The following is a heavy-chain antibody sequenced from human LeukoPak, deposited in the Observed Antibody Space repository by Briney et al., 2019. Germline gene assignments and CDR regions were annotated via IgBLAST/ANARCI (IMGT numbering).Heavy chain of an antibody. CDR3: AKDPTLWFGEWYFDY. CDR2: ISGSGGST. D-gene: IGHD3-10*01. J-gene: IGHJ4*02. Sequence: GRSLRLSCAASGFTFSSYAMSWVRQAPGKGLEWVSAISGSGGSTYYADSVKGRFTISRDNSKNTLYLQMNSLRAEDTAVYYCAKDPTLWFGEWYFDYWGQGTLVTVSS. CDR1: GFTFSSYA. V-gene: IGHV3-23*01.